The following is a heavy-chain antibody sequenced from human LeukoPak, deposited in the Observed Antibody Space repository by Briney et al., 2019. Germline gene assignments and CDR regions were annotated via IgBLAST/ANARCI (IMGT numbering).Heavy chain of an antibody. V-gene: IGHV5-51*01. CDR2: IYPGDSDT. J-gene: IGHJ5*02. D-gene: IGHD6-19*01. CDR3: ARLSGGIAVAGTEESDP. Sequence: GESLKISCKGSGYSFTSYWIGWVRQMPGKGLEWMGIIYPGDSDTRYSPSFQGQVTISADKSVSTAYLQWSSLKASDTAMYYCARLSGGIAVAGTEESDPWGQGTLVTVSS. CDR1: GYSFTSYW.